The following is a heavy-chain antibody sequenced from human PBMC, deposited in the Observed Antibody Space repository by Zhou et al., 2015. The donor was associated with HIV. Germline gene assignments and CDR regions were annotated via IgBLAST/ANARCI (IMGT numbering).Heavy chain of an antibody. Sequence: QVQLVQSGAEVKKPGSSVKVSCTGPRDTFNNYPISWVRQAPGQGLEWMGGIIPIFGTANYAQKFQGRVTITADESTSTAYMELSSLRSEDTAVYYCARGGVATVTTIGWFDPWGQGTLVTVSS. D-gene: IGHD4-17*01. V-gene: IGHV1-69*01. CDR3: ARGGVATVTTIGWFDP. J-gene: IGHJ5*02. CDR2: IIPIFGTA. CDR1: RDTFNNYP.